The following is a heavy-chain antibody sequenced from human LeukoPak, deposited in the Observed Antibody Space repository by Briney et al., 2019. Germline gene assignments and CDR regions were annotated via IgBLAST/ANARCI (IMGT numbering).Heavy chain of an antibody. D-gene: IGHD3-10*01. CDR1: GGSISSGDYY. Sequence: PSETLSLTCTVSGGSISSGDYYWSWIRQPPGKGLEWIGYIYHSGSTYYNPSLKSRVTISVDTSKNQFSLKLSSVTAADTAVYYCARDPGSYYGSGSRPYYYYGMDVWGKGTTVTVSS. J-gene: IGHJ6*04. V-gene: IGHV4-30-4*01. CDR2: IYHSGST. CDR3: ARDPGSYYGSGSRPYYYYGMDV.